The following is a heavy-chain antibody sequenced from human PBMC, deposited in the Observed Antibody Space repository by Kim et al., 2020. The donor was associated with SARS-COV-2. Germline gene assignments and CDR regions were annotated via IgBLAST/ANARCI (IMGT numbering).Heavy chain of an antibody. Sequence: DSVKGRFTISRDNSMKMLYLHMNSLKTEDTAVYYCVKSGEESIYNPDHFDFWGQGTLVSVSS. V-gene: IGHV3-64D*06. CDR3: VKSGEESIYNPDHFDF. D-gene: IGHD2-15*01. J-gene: IGHJ4*02.